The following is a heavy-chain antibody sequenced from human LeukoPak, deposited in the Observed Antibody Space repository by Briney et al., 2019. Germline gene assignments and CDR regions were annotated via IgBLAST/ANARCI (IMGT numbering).Heavy chain of an antibody. J-gene: IGHJ3*02. CDR1: GFTFSSYA. D-gene: IGHD3-3*01. Sequence: PGGSLRLSCAASGFTFSSYAMSWVRQAPGKGLEWVSAISGSGGSTYYADSVKGRFTISRDNAKNSLYLQMNSLRAEDTAVYYCARDVNFWSGYDAFDIWGQGTMVTVSS. CDR3: ARDVNFWSGYDAFDI. CDR2: ISGSGGST. V-gene: IGHV3-23*01.